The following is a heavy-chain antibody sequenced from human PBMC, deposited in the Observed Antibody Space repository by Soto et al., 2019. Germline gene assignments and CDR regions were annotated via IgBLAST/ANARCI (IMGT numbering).Heavy chain of an antibody. CDR2: IYWDDDK. J-gene: IGHJ4*02. V-gene: IGHV2-5*02. CDR3: AHSDYFASGRTFDY. Sequence: QITLKESGPTLVKPTQTLTLTCTFSGFSLSTSGVRVGWIRQPPGKALEWLALIYWDDDKRYSPSLKSSLTIPTDTSKTQVVRTMTNIDQVDTATYDGAHSDYFASGRTFDYWGKGTLVTVSS. CDR1: GFSLSTSGVR. D-gene: IGHD3-10*01.